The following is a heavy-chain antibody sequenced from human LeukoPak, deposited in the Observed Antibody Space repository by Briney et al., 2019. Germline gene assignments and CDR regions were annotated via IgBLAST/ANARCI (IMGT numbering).Heavy chain of an antibody. CDR1: GFTFSSYG. Sequence: GGSLRLSCAASGFTFSSYGMSWVRQAPGKGLDWVSAISGGSTYYADSVKGRFTISRDNSKNTLYLQMNSLRAEDTAVYYCAKDGYYGDYVGYWGQGTLVTVSS. D-gene: IGHD4-17*01. CDR2: ISGGST. V-gene: IGHV3-23*01. CDR3: AKDGYYGDYVGY. J-gene: IGHJ4*02.